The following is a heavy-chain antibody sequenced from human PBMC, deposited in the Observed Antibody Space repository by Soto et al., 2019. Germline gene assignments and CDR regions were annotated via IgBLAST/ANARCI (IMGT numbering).Heavy chain of an antibody. CDR1: GGSISSFY. CDR3: ARQSHANYDSSGYYPY. D-gene: IGHD3-22*01. V-gene: IGHV4-59*01. Sequence: SETLSLTCPVSGGSISSFYWSWIRQSPGKGLEWVGYIYYGGNTKYNPSLESRVTISVDTSKNQFSLKLSSVTAADTAVYYCARQSHANYDSSGYYPYWGQGMLVTVSS. J-gene: IGHJ4*02. CDR2: IYYGGNT.